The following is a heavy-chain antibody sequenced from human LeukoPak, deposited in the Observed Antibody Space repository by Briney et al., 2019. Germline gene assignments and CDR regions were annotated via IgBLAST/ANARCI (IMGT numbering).Heavy chain of an antibody. J-gene: IGHJ6*03. CDR3: ARDSVGRGLSGSSYYYYYYMDV. V-gene: IGHV1-18*01. CDR2: ISAYNGNT. CDR1: GYTFTSYG. Sequence: ASVKVSCKASGYTFTSYGISWVRQAPGQGLEWMGWISAYNGNTNYAQKLQGRVTMTTDTSTSTAYMELRSLRSDDTAVYYCARDSVGRGLSGSSYYYYYYMDVWGKGTTVTVSS. D-gene: IGHD6-6*01.